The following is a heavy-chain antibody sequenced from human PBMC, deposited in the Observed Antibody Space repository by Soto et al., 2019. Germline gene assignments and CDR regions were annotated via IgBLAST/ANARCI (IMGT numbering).Heavy chain of an antibody. CDR3: ARGPGGVIVNGARGMPHSDAFDI. V-gene: IGHV4-34*01. J-gene: IGHJ3*02. D-gene: IGHD3-16*02. CDR1: GGSFSGYY. CDR2: INHSGST. Sequence: PSETLSLTCAVYGGSFSGYYRSWIRQPPGKGLEWIGEINHSGSTNYNPALKSRVTISVDTSKNQFSLKLSSVTAADTAVYYWARGPGGVIVNGARGMPHSDAFDIWGQGTMVTVSS.